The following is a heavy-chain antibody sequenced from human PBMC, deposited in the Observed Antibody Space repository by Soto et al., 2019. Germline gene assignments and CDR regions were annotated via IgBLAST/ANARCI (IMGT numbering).Heavy chain of an antibody. CDR2: IIPIFGTA. CDR1: GGTFSSYA. J-gene: IGHJ3*02. D-gene: IGHD3-3*01. V-gene: IGHV1-69*13. CDR3: AGTYYDFWRVRSFDI. Sequence: GASVKVSCKASGGTFSSYAISWVRQAPGQGLEWMGGIIPIFGTANYAQKFQGRVTITGDESTSTAYMELSSLRSEDTALYYCAGTYYDFWRVRSFDIWGQGTMVTVSS.